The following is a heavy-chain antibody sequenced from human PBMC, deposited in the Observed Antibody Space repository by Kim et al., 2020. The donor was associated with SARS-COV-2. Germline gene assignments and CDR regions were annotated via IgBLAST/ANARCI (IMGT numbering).Heavy chain of an antibody. CDR1: GGSISSSNW. Sequence: SETLSLTCAVSGGSISSSNWWSWVRQPPGKGLEWIGEIYHSGSTNYNPSLKSRVTISVDKSKNQFSLKLSSVTAADTAVYYCARARDLVVTDDAFDIWGQGTMVTVSS. CDR2: IYHSGST. J-gene: IGHJ3*02. V-gene: IGHV4-4*02. CDR3: ARARDLVVTDDAFDI. D-gene: IGHD3-22*01.